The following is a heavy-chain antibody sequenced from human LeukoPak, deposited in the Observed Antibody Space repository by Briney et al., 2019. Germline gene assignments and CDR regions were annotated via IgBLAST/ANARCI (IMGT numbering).Heavy chain of an antibody. CDR3: ARDKLDDFWSGYYLSYYYYGMDV. J-gene: IGHJ6*02. Sequence: GGSLRLSCAASGFTFSSCSMNWVRQAPGKGLEWVAVIWYDGSNKYYADSVKGRFTISRDNSKNTLYLQMNSLRAEDTAVYYCARDKLDDFWSGYYLSYYYYGMDVWGQGTTVTVSS. CDR1: GFTFSSCS. V-gene: IGHV3-33*08. CDR2: IWYDGSNK. D-gene: IGHD3-3*01.